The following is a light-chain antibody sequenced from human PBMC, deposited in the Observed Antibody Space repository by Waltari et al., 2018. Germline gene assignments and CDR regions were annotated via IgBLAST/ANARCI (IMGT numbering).Light chain of an antibody. CDR2: DDT. CDR3: QVWISGTDHP. J-gene: IGLJ2*01. Sequence: SYVLTQPPSVSVAPGQTARITCGGNNIGGKSVYWYQLKPGQAPELVVYDDTDRPSGIPERFSGSNSGNTATLTISRVEAGEEADYYCQVWISGTDHPFGGGTKLTVL. V-gene: IGLV3-21*02. CDR1: NIGGKS.